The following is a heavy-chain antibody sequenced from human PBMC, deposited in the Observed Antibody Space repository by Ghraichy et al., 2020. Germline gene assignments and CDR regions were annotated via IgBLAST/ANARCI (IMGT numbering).Heavy chain of an antibody. Sequence: GGSLRLSCAGSGFTFTRYAMTWVRQAPGKGLEWVASITVGGGTTKYAPSVQGRFSVSRDNSKSTLYLQLYSLRVEDTAVYYCGMDPNGDYIGAFDFWGQGTMVTVSS. J-gene: IGHJ3*01. V-gene: IGHV3-23*01. CDR1: GFTFTRYA. CDR2: ITVGGGTT. D-gene: IGHD4-17*01. CDR3: GMDPNGDYIGAFDF.